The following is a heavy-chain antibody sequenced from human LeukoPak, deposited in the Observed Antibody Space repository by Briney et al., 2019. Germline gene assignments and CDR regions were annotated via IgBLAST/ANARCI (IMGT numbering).Heavy chain of an antibody. CDR1: GYTFTSYD. Sequence: GASVKVSCKASGYTFTSYDINWVRQATGQGLEWMGWMNPNSGNTGYAQKFQGRVTMTRNTSISTAYMELSSLRPEDTAVYYCASQGVVAATMGYYFQHWGQGTLVTVSS. V-gene: IGHV1-8*01. D-gene: IGHD2-15*01. CDR2: MNPNSGNT. CDR3: ASQGVVAATMGYYFQH. J-gene: IGHJ1*01.